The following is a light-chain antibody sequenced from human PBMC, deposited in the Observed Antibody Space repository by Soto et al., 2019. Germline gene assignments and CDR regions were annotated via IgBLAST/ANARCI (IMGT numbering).Light chain of an antibody. J-gene: IGLJ2*01. V-gene: IGLV1-40*01. CDR2: DDI. Sequence: QSALTQPPSVSGAPGQRVTISCTGSSSNIGARYDVHWYQQLPGTAPKLLIYDDINRPSGVPDRFSGSKSGTSASLAITGLQAEDEAEYYCQSYDSSLSGVVFGGGTQLTVL. CDR3: QSYDSSLSGVV. CDR1: SSNIGARYD.